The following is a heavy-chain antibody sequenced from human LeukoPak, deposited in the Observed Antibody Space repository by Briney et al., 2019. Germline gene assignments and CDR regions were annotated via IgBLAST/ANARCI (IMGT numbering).Heavy chain of an antibody. J-gene: IGHJ5*02. CDR2: INPRGGSA. D-gene: IGHD2-15*01. Sequence: ASVKVSCKASGYPFTNYYMHWVRQAPGQGLEWMGIINPRGGSASYAQKFQGRVTLTRDTSTSTVQMELSSLRSEDTAIYYCARLVVGTATRWFDPWGQGTLVTVSS. V-gene: IGHV1-46*01. CDR3: ARLVVGTATRWFDP. CDR1: GYPFTNYY.